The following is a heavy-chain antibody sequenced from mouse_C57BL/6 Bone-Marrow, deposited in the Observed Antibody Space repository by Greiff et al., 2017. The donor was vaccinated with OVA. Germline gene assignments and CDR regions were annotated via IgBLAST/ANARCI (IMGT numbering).Heavy chain of an antibody. Sequence: VQLQQSGAELVKPGASVKLSCKASGYTFTSYGMQWVKQRPGQGLEWVGEIDTSDSYTNYNQKFKGKATLTVDKSSTTAYMQLSSLTSEDSAVYYCARRLYYSNPYYFDYWGQGTTLTVSS. CDR3: ARRLYYSNPYYFDY. CDR2: IDTSDSYT. J-gene: IGHJ2*01. CDR1: GYTFTSYG. D-gene: IGHD2-5*01. V-gene: IGHV1-50*01.